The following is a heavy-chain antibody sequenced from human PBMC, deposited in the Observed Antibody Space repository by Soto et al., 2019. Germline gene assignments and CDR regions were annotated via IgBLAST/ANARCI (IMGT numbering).Heavy chain of an antibody. CDR3: ARTIHYGMDV. V-gene: IGHV1-69*13. D-gene: IGHD3-9*01. J-gene: IGHJ6*02. CDR1: GGTFSSYA. Sequence: SVKVSCKASGGTFSSYAFSWVRQAPGQGLEWMGGIIRIFHTPTYAQNFQGRVTITADESTSTAYMELISLRSDDTAVYYCARTIHYGMDVWGQGTTVTVSS. CDR2: IIRIFHTP.